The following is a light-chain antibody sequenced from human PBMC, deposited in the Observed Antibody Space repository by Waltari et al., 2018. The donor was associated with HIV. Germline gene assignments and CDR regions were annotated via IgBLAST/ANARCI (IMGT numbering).Light chain of an antibody. Sequence: PGERATLSCRASQNIGSHLAWYQQKPGLAPRLLIFDASSRATGIPARFSGGGSGTDFTLTISSLEPEDFAVYFCQQRSNWPPSLTFGGGTKVEIK. CDR3: QQRSNWPPSLT. J-gene: IGKJ4*01. CDR1: QNIGSH. CDR2: DAS. V-gene: IGKV3-11*01.